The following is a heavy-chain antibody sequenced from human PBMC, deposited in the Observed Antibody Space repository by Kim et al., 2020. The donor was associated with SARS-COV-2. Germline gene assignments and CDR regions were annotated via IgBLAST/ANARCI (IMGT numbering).Heavy chain of an antibody. Sequence: GGSLRLSCAASGFTVSSNYMSWVRQAPGKGLEWVSVIYSGGSTYYADSVKGRFTISRDNSKNTLYLQMNSLRAEDTAVYYRARDSAWKRWLQLGYFQHWGQGTLVTVSS. CDR3: ARDSAWKRWLQLGYFQH. CDR1: GFTVSSNY. D-gene: IGHD5-12*01. CDR2: IYSGGST. J-gene: IGHJ1*01. V-gene: IGHV3-53*01.